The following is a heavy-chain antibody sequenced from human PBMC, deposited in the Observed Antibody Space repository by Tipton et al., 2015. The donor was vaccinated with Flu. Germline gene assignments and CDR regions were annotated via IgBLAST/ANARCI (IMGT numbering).Heavy chain of an antibody. CDR1: GFTFDDYG. V-gene: IGHV3-7*01. CDR3: AVGGGGYAY. CDR2: IKQDGSEK. D-gene: IGHD5-12*01. Sequence: SLRLSCAASGFTFDDYGMSWVRQAPGKGLEWVANIKQDGSEKYYVDSVKGRFTISRDNAKNSLYLQMNSLRAEDTAVYYCAVGGGGYAYWGQGTLVTVPP. J-gene: IGHJ4*02.